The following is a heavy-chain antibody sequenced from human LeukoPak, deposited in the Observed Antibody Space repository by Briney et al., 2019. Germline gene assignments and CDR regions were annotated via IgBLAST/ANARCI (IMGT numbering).Heavy chain of an antibody. CDR3: ARDRVVVVAAMVIYYAMDV. CDR2: INHSGST. D-gene: IGHD2-15*01. V-gene: IGHV4-34*01. CDR1: GGSFSGYY. Sequence: SETLSLTCAVYGGSFSGYYWSWIRQPPVKGLEWIGEINHSGSTNYNPSLKSRVTISVDTSKNQFSLKLSSVTAADTAVYYCARDRVVVVAAMVIYYAMDVWGQGTTVTVSS. J-gene: IGHJ6*02.